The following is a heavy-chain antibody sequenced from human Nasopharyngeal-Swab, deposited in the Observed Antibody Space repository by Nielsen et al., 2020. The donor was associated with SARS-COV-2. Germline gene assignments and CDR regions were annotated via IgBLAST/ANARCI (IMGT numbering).Heavy chain of an antibody. CDR1: GFTFSSYG. V-gene: IGHV3-30*02. CDR2: IRYDGFNQ. Sequence: GESLKISCAASGFTFSSYGMHWVRQGPGEGLEWVAFIRYDGFNQHYVDSVKGRFTISRDSFKNTLYLQLNSLRAEDTAVYYCAKDHKMDSGGGVGYMDVWGKGTTVTVSS. CDR3: AKDHKMDSGGGVGYMDV. J-gene: IGHJ6*03. D-gene: IGHD3-16*01.